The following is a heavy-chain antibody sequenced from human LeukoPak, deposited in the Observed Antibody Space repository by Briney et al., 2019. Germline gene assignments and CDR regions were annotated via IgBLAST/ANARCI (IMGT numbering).Heavy chain of an antibody. Sequence: GESLKISCKGSGYSFTSYWIGWVRQMPGKGLEWMGIIYPGDSDTRYSPSFQGQVTISADKSISTAYLQWSSLKASDTAMYYCARKGQYSCSWYLASYYFDYWGQGTLVTVSS. CDR2: IYPGDSDT. V-gene: IGHV5-51*01. CDR1: GYSFTSYW. J-gene: IGHJ4*02. D-gene: IGHD6-13*01. CDR3: ARKGQYSCSWYLASYYFDY.